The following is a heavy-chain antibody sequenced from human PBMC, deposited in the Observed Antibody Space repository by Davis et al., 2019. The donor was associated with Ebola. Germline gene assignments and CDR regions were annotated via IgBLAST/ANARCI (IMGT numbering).Heavy chain of an antibody. Sequence: GESLKISCAASKFTFSSYTMTWVRQAPGRGLEWVSGISSSGEDTHYADPVKGRFPVSRDNAKNTLYLQMNGLRSEDTAIYYCASFGTDWQRSDWGQGTLVTVSS. CDR1: KFTFSSYT. J-gene: IGHJ4*02. CDR2: ISSSGEDT. CDR3: ASFGTDWQRSD. V-gene: IGHV3-23*01. D-gene: IGHD5-12*01.